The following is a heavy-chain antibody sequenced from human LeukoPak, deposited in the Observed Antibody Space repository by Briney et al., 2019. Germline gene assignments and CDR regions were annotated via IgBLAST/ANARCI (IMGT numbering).Heavy chain of an antibody. V-gene: IGHV5-51*01. CDR1: GYSFTSYW. CDR3: ARRYYGSGSYYNWFDP. CDR2: IYPGDSDT. J-gene: IGHJ5*02. D-gene: IGHD3-10*01. Sequence: GESLKISCKGSGYSFTSYWIGWVRQMPGKGLEWMGIIYPGDSDTRYSPSFQGQVTISADKSVSTAYLQWSSLKASDTAMYYCARRYYGSGSYYNWFDPWGQGTLVTVSS.